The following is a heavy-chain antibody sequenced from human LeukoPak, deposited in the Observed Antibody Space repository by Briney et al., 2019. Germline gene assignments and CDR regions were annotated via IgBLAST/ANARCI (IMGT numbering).Heavy chain of an antibody. Sequence: GGSLRLSCAASGFTFSSYWMNWVRQAPGKGLEWVANIKQDGSEKYYVDSVKGRFTISRDNAKNSLYLQMNSLRAEDTAVCYCARDFSVATTDYWGQGTLVTVSS. V-gene: IGHV3-7*01. CDR3: ARDFSVATTDY. CDR2: IKQDGSEK. D-gene: IGHD5-12*01. J-gene: IGHJ4*02. CDR1: GFTFSSYW.